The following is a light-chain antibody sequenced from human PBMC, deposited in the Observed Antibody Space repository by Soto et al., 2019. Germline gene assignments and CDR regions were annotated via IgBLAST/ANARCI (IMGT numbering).Light chain of an antibody. J-gene: IGKJ5*01. CDR1: ENIYTN. CDR2: GAS. V-gene: IGKV3-15*01. Sequence: MTQSPATLSVSPGERATLSCRASENIYTNLAWYQQKPGQAPRLLFYGASTRATGLPARFSGTGSGTEFTLTINSLQAEDSAVYYCQQYYNWPRTFGQGTRLEIK. CDR3: QQYYNWPRT.